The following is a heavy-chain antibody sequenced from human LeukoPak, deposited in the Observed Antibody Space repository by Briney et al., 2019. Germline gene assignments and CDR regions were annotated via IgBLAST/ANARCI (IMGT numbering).Heavy chain of an antibody. CDR2: IYTSGST. Sequence: SQTLSLTCTVSGGSISSGSYYWSWIRQPAGKGLEWIGRIYTSGSTNYNPSLKSRVTISVDTSKNQFSLKLSSVTAADTAVYYCARGYGDSPYFDYWGQGTLVTVSS. J-gene: IGHJ4*02. CDR3: ARGYGDSPYFDY. CDR1: GGSISSGSYY. V-gene: IGHV4-61*02. D-gene: IGHD4-17*01.